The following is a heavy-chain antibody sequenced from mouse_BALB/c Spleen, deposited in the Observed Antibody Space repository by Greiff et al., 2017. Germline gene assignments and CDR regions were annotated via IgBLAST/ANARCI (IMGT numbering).Heavy chain of an antibody. Sequence: EVKVVESGGGLVKPGGSLKLSCAASGFAFSSYDMSWVRQTPEKRLEWVAYISSGGGSTYYPDTVKGRFTISRDNAKNTLYLQMSSLKSEDTAMYYCARDYYGNAYYAMDYWGQGTSVTVSS. CDR3: ARDYYGNAYYAMDY. J-gene: IGHJ4*01. D-gene: IGHD1-1*01. CDR1: GFAFSSYD. CDR2: ISSGGGST. V-gene: IGHV5-12-1*01.